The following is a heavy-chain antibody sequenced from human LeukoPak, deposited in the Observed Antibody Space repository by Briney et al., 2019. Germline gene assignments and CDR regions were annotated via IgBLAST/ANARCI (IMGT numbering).Heavy chain of an antibody. J-gene: IGHJ6*02. V-gene: IGHV4-59*01. CDR1: GGSISSYY. CDR3: ARDLADCSGGSCYYYYYGMDV. CDR2: IYYSGST. Sequence: SETLSLTCTVSGGSISSYYWSWIRQPPGKGLEWIGYIYYSGSTNYNPSLKSRVTISVDTSKNQFSLKLSSVTAADTAVYYCARDLADCSGGSCYYYYYGMDVWGQGTTVTVSS. D-gene: IGHD2-15*01.